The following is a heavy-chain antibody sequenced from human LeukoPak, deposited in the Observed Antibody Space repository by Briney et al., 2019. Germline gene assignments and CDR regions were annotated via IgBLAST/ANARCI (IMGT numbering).Heavy chain of an antibody. CDR1: GGSISRYY. Sequence: AETLSLTCTVSGGSISRYYWRWLRQPPGKGLEGIGYIYYSGSTNYNPSLKRRVTISVDTCKNQFSLKLSSVTAADTAVYYCARGGVLRYFDWRDAFDIWGQGTMVTVSS. V-gene: IGHV4-59*01. J-gene: IGHJ3*02. CDR2: IYYSGST. D-gene: IGHD3-9*01. CDR3: ARGGVLRYFDWRDAFDI.